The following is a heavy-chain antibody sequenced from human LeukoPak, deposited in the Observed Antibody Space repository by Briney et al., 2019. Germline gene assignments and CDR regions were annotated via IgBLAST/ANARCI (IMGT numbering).Heavy chain of an antibody. Sequence: GGSLRLPCTASGFTFSSYAMQWVRHAPGKGLEGVAVISYDGSNKYYADSVKGRFTISRDNSKNTLYLQMNSLRAEDTAVYYCARGDAVIIPYFDYWGQGTLVTVSS. CDR3: ARGDAVIIPYFDY. CDR1: GFTFSSYA. CDR2: ISYDGSNK. V-gene: IGHV3-30-3*01. D-gene: IGHD3-3*01. J-gene: IGHJ4*02.